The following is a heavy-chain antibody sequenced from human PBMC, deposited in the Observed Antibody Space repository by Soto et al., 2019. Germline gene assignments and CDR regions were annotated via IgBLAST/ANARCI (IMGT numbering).Heavy chain of an antibody. CDR2: IIPYNGDT. CDR3: VTYGVAANY. V-gene: IGHV1-18*04. CDR1: GYTFTTYG. J-gene: IGHJ4*01. D-gene: IGHD2-8*01. Sequence: ASVKVSCKASGYTFTTYGFNWVRQAPGQGLEWMGWIIPYNGDTNYAQNFQGRVTLTRDTSITTAYMELSSMTSDDTAVYFCVTYGVAANYWGQGTKVTVSS.